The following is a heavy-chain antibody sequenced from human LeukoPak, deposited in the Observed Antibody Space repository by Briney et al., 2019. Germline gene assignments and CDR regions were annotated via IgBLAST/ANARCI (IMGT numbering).Heavy chain of an antibody. CDR1: GFTFSSYA. V-gene: IGHV3-30-3*01. CDR3: ARGVRIVGARGYYYYYGMDV. Sequence: PGGSLRLSCAASGFTFSSYAMHWVRQAPGKGLEWVAVISYDGSNKYYADSVKGRFTISRDNSKNTLYLQMNSLRAEDTAVYYCARGVRIVGARGYYYYYGMDVWGQGTTVTVSS. D-gene: IGHD1-26*01. CDR2: ISYDGSNK. J-gene: IGHJ6*02.